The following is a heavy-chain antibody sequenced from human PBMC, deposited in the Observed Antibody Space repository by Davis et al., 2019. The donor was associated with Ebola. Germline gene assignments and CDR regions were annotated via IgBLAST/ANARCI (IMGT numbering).Heavy chain of an antibody. CDR2: ISSSGSTI. CDR3: ARDLGTGPPADY. D-gene: IGHD2-8*02. Sequence: GESLKISCAASGFIFTSYGMHWVRQAPGKGLEWVSYISSSGSTIYYADSVKGRFTISRDNAKNSLYLQMNSLRAEDTAVYYCARDLGTGPPADYWGQGTLVTVSS. CDR1: GFIFTSYG. V-gene: IGHV3-48*04. J-gene: IGHJ4*02.